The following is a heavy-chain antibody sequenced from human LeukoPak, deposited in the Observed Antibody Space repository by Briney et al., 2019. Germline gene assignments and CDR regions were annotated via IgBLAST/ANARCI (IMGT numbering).Heavy chain of an antibody. CDR3: ARAQDYYDSSGYPDY. Sequence: ASVKVSCKASGYTFTGYYMHWVRQAPGQGLEWMGWINPNSGGTNCAQKFQGRVTMTRDTSISTAYMELSRLRSDDTAVYYCARAQDYYDSSGYPDYWGQGTLVTVSS. CDR1: GYTFTGYY. V-gene: IGHV1-2*02. D-gene: IGHD3-22*01. CDR2: INPNSGGT. J-gene: IGHJ4*02.